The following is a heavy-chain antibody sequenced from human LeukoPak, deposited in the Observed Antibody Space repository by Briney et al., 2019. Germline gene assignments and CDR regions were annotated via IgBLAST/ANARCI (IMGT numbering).Heavy chain of an antibody. V-gene: IGHV4-39*07. CDR2: IYYSGST. Sequence: PSETLSLTCTVSGGSISSSSYYWGWIRQPPGKGLEWIGSIYYSGSTYYNPSLKSRVTISVDTSKNQFSLKLSSVTAADTAVYYCAREGDWKKAGKLFREATGTTVDYWGQGTLVTVSS. CDR3: AREGDWKKAGKLFREATGTTVDY. J-gene: IGHJ4*02. D-gene: IGHD1-1*01. CDR1: GGSISSSSYY.